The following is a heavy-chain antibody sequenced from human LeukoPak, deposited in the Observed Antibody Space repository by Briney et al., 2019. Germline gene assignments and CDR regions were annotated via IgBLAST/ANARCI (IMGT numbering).Heavy chain of an antibody. D-gene: IGHD3-22*01. CDR1: GGSISSYY. Sequence: SETLSLTCTVSGGSISSYYWSWIRQPPGKGLEWIGYIYYSGSTYYNPSLKSRVTISVDTSKNQFSLKLSSVTAADTAVYYCARVGLTMIVANFDYWGQGTLVTVSS. J-gene: IGHJ4*02. CDR3: ARVGLTMIVANFDY. CDR2: IYYSGST. V-gene: IGHV4-59*08.